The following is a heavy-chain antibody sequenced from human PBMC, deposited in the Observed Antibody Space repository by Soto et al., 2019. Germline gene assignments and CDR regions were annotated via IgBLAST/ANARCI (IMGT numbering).Heavy chain of an antibody. CDR3: AKDLSGTYYDFDF. J-gene: IGHJ4*02. CDR2: ISGTGGST. CDR1: GFTFSTYG. D-gene: IGHD1-26*01. V-gene: IGHV3-23*01. Sequence: GGSLRLSCAASGFTFSTYGMSWVRQAPGKGLEWVSAISGTGGSTYYPDSVKGRFTISRDNSKNTLYLQMNSLRAEDTAVYYCAKDLSGTYYDFDFWGQGTLVTVSS.